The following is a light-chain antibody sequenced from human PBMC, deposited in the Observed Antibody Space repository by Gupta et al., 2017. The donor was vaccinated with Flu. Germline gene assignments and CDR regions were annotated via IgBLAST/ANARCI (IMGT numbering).Light chain of an antibody. V-gene: IGKV2-28*01. CDR3: MQALQTPPTWT. CDR1: QSLLHSNGYNY. Sequence: DIVMTQSPLCLPVTPGEPASISCRSSQSLLHSNGYNYLDWYLQKPGQSPQLLIYLGSSRASGVPDRFSGSGSGTDFTLKISRVEVEDVGVYYCMQALQTPPTWTFGQGTKVEIK. J-gene: IGKJ1*01. CDR2: LGS.